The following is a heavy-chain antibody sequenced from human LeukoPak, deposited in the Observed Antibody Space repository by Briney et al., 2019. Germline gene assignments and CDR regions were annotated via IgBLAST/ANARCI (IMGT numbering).Heavy chain of an antibody. CDR3: ARGRGDYSDY. Sequence: SETLSLTCAVSGYSISSGYYWCWIRQPPGKGLEWIGSSHHRGSTYYNPSLKTRVTISVDTSKNQFSMKLSSVTAADKAVYYCARGRGDYSDYWGQGTLVTVSS. D-gene: IGHD3-10*01. V-gene: IGHV4-38-2*01. CDR2: SHHRGST. CDR1: GYSISSGYY. J-gene: IGHJ4*02.